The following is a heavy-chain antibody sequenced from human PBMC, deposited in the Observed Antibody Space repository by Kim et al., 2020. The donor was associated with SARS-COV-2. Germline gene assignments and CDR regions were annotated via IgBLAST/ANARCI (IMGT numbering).Heavy chain of an antibody. J-gene: IGHJ6*02. CDR3: ARVGGIKRVYGMDV. CDR2: INPNGGTT. V-gene: IGHV1-46*01. Sequence: ASVKVSCKASGYTFTTYYIHWLRQAPGQGLEWMGIINPNGGTTSYAQNLQGRVTMTRDTSTSTLYMELNSLRSEDTAVYYCARVGGIKRVYGMDVWGQGTTVTVFS. D-gene: IGHD1-1*01. CDR1: GYTFTTYY.